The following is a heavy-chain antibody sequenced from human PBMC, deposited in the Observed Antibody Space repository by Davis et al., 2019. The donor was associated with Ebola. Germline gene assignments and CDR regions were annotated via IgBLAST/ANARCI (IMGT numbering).Heavy chain of an antibody. V-gene: IGHV3-43D*04. CDR1: GFPFDDYA. CDR3: VRDPALVVTGGGWFFGL. J-gene: IGHJ2*01. Sequence: WGSLRLSCAASGFPFDDYAMHWVRQAPGKGLEWVSLISWDGDNTYYADSVKGRFTVSRDNAKNSLYLQMNSLRADDTAVYYCVRDPALVVTGGGWFFGLWGRGTLVTVSS. D-gene: IGHD2-21*02. CDR2: ISWDGDNT.